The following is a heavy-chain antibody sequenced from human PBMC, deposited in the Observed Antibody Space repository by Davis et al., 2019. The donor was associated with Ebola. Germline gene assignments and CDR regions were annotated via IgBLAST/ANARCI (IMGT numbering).Heavy chain of an antibody. CDR2: IWYDRSNK. CDR1: GFTFSSYG. J-gene: IGHJ4*02. V-gene: IGHV3-33*01. Sequence: GESLKISCAASGFTFSSYGMHWVRQAPGKGLEWVAVIWYDRSNKYYADSVKGRFTISRDNSKNTLYLQMNSLRAEDTAVYYCARGAGYSSSWQDYWGQGTLVTVSS. D-gene: IGHD6-13*01. CDR3: ARGAGYSSSWQDY.